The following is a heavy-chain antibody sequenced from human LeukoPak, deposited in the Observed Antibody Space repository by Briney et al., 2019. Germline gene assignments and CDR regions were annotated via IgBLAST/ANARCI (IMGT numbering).Heavy chain of an antibody. CDR3: ARGGVGATPGAFDI. D-gene: IGHD1-26*01. CDR2: IYHSGST. J-gene: IGHJ3*02. V-gene: IGHV4-4*02. Sequence: SETLSLTCAVSGGSISSSNWWSWVRQPPGKGLEWIGEIYHSGSTNYNPSLKSRVTISVDKSKNQFSLKLSSVTAADTAVYYCARGGVGATPGAFDIWGQGTMVTVSS. CDR1: GGSISSSNW.